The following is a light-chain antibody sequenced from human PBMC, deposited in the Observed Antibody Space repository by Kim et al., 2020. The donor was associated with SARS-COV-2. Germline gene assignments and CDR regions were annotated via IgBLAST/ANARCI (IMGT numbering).Light chain of an antibody. CDR3: QVWDSSSDHRV. V-gene: IGLV3-21*04. Sequence: PGKTARITCGGNNIGSKGVHWYQQKPGQAPVLVIYYDSDRPSGIPERFSGSNSGNTATLPISRVEAGDEADYYCQVWDSSSDHRVFGGGTQLTVL. J-gene: IGLJ3*02. CDR1: NIGSKG. CDR2: YDS.